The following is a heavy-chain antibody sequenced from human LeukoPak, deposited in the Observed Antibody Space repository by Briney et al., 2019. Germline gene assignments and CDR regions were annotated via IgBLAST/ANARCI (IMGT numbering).Heavy chain of an antibody. J-gene: IGHJ4*02. V-gene: IGHV4-34*01. Sequence: SETLSLTCAVYGGSFSGYYWSWNRQPPAKGPEWIGEINHSGSTNYNPSLKSRVTISVDTSKNQFSLKLSSVTAADTAVYYCAKVERGDSSVWYEDYWGQGTLVTVSS. D-gene: IGHD6-19*01. CDR3: AKVERGDSSVWYEDY. CDR1: GGSFSGYY. CDR2: INHSGST.